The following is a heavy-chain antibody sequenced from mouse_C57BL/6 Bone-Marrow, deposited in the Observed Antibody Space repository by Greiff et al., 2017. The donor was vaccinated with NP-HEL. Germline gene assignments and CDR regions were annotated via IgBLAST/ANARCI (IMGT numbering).Heavy chain of an antibody. CDR1: GYTFTSYW. V-gene: IGHV1-61*01. Sequence: QVQLQQPGAELVRPGSSVKLSCKASGYTFTSYWMDWVKQRPGQGLEWIGNIYPSDSETHYNQKFKDKATLTVDKSSSTAYMQLSSLTSEDSAVYYCARKLLITTVVPFAYWGQGTLVTVSA. D-gene: IGHD1-1*01. CDR3: ARKLLITTVVPFAY. J-gene: IGHJ3*01. CDR2: IYPSDSET.